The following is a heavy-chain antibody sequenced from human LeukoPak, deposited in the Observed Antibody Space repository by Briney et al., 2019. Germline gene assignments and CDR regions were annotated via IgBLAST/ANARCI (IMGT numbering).Heavy chain of an antibody. Sequence: PSETLSLTCTVSGGSISSSSYYWGWIRQPPGKGLEWIGSIYYSGSTYYNPSLKSRVTISVDTSKNQFSLKLSSVTAADTAVYYCARALRSPYLDYWGQGTLVTVSS. V-gene: IGHV4-39*07. CDR2: IYYSGST. J-gene: IGHJ4*02. CDR3: ARALRSPYLDY. CDR1: GGSISSSSYY. D-gene: IGHD4-17*01.